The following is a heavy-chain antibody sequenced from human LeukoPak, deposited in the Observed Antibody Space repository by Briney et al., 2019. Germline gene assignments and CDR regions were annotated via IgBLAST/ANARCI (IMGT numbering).Heavy chain of an antibody. Sequence: GASVKVSCKASGYTFTGYYMHWVRQAPGQGLEWMGWINPNSGGTNYAQKFQGRVTMTRDTSISTAYMELSRLRSDDTAVYYCARGYCGSTSCYGLWGAFDIWGQGTMVTVSS. CDR3: ARGYCGSTSCYGLWGAFDI. V-gene: IGHV1-2*02. J-gene: IGHJ3*02. CDR2: INPNSGGT. CDR1: GYTFTGYY. D-gene: IGHD2-2*01.